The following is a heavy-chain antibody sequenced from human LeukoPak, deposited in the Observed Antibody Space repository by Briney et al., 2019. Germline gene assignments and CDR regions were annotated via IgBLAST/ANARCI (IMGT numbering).Heavy chain of an antibody. J-gene: IGHJ6*02. CDR3: ARRNYYYGMDV. CDR1: GFTVSTNY. Sequence: GGSLRLSCAASGFTVSTNYVSWVRQAPGKGLEWVSVIYRSGSTYYADSVKGRFTISRDNSKNTLYLQMNRLRAEDTAVYYCARRNYYYGMDVWGQGTTVTVSS. V-gene: IGHV3-53*01. CDR2: IYRSGST.